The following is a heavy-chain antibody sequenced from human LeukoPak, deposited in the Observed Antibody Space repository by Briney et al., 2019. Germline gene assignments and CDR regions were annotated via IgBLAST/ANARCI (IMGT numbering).Heavy chain of an antibody. V-gene: IGHV3-30-3*01. J-gene: IGHJ4*02. CDR1: GFTFSSYW. CDR3: ARVYGGLFDY. CDR2: ISYDGSNK. Sequence: GGSLRLSCAASGFTFSSYWMSWVRQAPGKGLEWVAVISYDGSNKYYADSVKGRFTISRDNSKNTLYLQMNSLRAEDTAVYYCARVYGGLFDYGGQGTLVTVSS. D-gene: IGHD3-16*01.